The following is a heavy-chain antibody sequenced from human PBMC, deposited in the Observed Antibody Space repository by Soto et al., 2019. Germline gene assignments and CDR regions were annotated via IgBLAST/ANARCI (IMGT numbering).Heavy chain of an antibody. J-gene: IGHJ5*02. Sequence: SETLSLTCAVYGGSFSGYYWSWIRQPPGKGLEWIGEINHSGSTNYNPSLKSRVTISVDTSKNQFSLKLSSVTAADTAVYYCARGRVRFGGNWFDPWGQGTLVTVSS. CDR2: INHSGST. CDR3: ARGRVRFGGNWFDP. V-gene: IGHV4-34*01. CDR1: GGSFSGYY. D-gene: IGHD3-10*01.